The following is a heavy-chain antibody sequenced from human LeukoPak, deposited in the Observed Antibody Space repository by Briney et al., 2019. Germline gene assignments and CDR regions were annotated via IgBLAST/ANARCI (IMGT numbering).Heavy chain of an antibody. CDR2: ISGGGGST. D-gene: IGHD3-22*01. V-gene: IGHV3-23*01. CDR3: AKDPDYYDSSGPSCFDY. CDR1: EFTFSSYA. J-gene: IGHJ4*02. Sequence: GGSLRLSCAASEFTFSSYAMSWVRQAPGKGLEWVSSISGGGGSTYYADSVKGRFTISRDKSKNMLYPQMNSLRAEDTAVYYCAKDPDYYDSSGPSCFDYWGQGTLVTVSS.